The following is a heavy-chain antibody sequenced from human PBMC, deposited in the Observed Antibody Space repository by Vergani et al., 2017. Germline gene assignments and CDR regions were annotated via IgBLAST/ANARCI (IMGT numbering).Heavy chain of an antibody. D-gene: IGHD3-10*01. V-gene: IGHV4-61*02. CDR3: ARQCWVAQGVGSFET. J-gene: IGHJ3*02. CDR2: ILGSGTA. Sequence: QVQLQESGPGLVKPSQTLSLTCTVSGSSMSSVGYYWTWIRPSPGKRLEWIGDILGSGTANYNPSFQGRVSMSVATSKNQFSLTLSSVNATDTAVYYCARQCWVAQGVGSFETWGRGTEVSVSS. CDR1: GSSMSSVGYY.